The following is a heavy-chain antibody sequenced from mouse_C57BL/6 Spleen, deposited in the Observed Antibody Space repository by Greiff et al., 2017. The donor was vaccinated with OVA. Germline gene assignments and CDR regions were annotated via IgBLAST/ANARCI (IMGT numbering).Heavy chain of an antibody. J-gene: IGHJ4*01. CDR3: AREDYYGSSYYAMDY. V-gene: IGHV1-7*01. Sequence: QVHVKQSGAELAKPGASVKLSCKASGYTFTSYWMHWVKQRPGQGLEWIGYINPSSGYTKYNQKFKDKATLTADKYPSTPYITLSSLTYTDSADYYCAREDYYGSSYYAMDYWGQGTTVTVSS. CDR2: INPSSGYT. CDR1: GYTFTSYW. D-gene: IGHD1-1*01.